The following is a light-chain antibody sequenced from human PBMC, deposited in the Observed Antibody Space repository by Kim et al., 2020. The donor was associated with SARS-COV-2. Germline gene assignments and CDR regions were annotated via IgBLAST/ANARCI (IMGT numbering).Light chain of an antibody. J-gene: IGKJ5*01. Sequence: ASVGDRVTITCRASQGISSHLAWYQQKPGKAPKLLIYAASTLQSGVPSRFSGSGSGTDFTLTISSLQPEDVATYFCQHHNTYPITFGQGTRLEIK. V-gene: IGKV1-9*01. CDR1: QGISSH. CDR2: AAS. CDR3: QHHNTYPIT.